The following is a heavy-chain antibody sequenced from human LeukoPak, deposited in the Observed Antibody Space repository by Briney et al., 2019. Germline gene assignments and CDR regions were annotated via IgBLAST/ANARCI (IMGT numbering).Heavy chain of an antibody. Sequence: APVKVSCKASGYTFTSYPLHWVRQAPGQGLEWMGWINAGNGDTKYSQKFQGRVTITRDTSASTAYMELSSLRSEDTAVYYCARDIGDYDFWSGDAFDIWGQGTMVTVSS. CDR3: ARDIGDYDFWSGDAFDI. J-gene: IGHJ3*02. CDR1: GYTFTSYP. D-gene: IGHD3-3*01. CDR2: INAGNGDT. V-gene: IGHV1-3*01.